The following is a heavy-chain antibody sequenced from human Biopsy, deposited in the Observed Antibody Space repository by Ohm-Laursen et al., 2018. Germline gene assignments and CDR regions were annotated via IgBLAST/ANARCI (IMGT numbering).Heavy chain of an antibody. CDR2: ISPNRGGT. V-gene: IGHV1-2*02. CDR3: ARDIMNRIAGLVARSDVFDV. D-gene: IGHD3-16*01. Sequence: ASVKVSCKGSGYAVNDYFLHWLRQAPGQGPEWMGWISPNRGGTNYAQKFQGRVTMTTDTSTSTVYLELRRLTSDDTAVYYCARDIMNRIAGLVARSDVFDVWGQGTLVTVSS. CDR1: GYAVNDYF. J-gene: IGHJ3*01.